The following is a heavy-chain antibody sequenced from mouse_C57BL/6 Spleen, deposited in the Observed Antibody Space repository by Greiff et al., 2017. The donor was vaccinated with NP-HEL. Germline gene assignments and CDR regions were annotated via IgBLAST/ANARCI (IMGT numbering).Heavy chain of an antibody. D-gene: IGHD4-1*01. Sequence: DVKLVESGGGLVQPGGSMKLSCVASGFTFSNYWMNWVRQSPEKGLEWVAQIRLKSDNYATHYAESVKGRFTISRDDSKSSVYLQMNNLRAEDTGIYYCTPLGRGFAYWGQGTLVTVSA. CDR3: TPLGRGFAY. CDR1: GFTFSNYW. CDR2: IRLKSDNYAT. V-gene: IGHV6-3*01. J-gene: IGHJ3*01.